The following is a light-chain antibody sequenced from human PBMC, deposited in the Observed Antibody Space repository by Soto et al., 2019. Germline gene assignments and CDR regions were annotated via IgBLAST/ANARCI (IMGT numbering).Light chain of an antibody. CDR2: GNN. Sequence: QSVLTQPPSVSGAPGQRVTISCTGTSSNIGAGYDVHWYQQFPGTAPKVLIYGNNNRPSGVPDRFSGSKSGHTASLTVSGLRADDEATYYCSSYAGSDFLVFGGGTQLTVL. J-gene: IGLJ2*01. V-gene: IGLV1-40*01. CDR1: SSNIGAGYD. CDR3: SSYAGSDFLV.